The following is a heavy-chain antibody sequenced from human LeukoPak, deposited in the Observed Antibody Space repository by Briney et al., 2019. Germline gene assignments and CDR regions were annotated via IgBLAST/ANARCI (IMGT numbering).Heavy chain of an antibody. Sequence: GGSLRLSCEASGLTFYGYWMHWFRQLPGKGLVWVSEINGAGNKKNYADSVRGRFTVSRDNAKDTVYLQMDSLRVEGTAVYYCARGTVGAPGIDYWGQGTLVSVSS. CDR3: ARGTVGAPGIDY. CDR2: INGAGNKK. CDR1: GLTFYGYW. J-gene: IGHJ4*02. D-gene: IGHD6-13*01. V-gene: IGHV3-74*01.